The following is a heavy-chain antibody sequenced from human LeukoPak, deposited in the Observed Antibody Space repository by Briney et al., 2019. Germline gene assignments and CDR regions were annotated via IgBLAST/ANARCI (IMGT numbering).Heavy chain of an antibody. Sequence: ASVKVSCKASGYTFTGYYMHWVRQAPGQGLEWMGWINPNSGGTNYAQKFQGWVTMTRDTSISTAYMELSRLRSDDTAVYYCASLSCSSTSCSPRGYYYYYYGMDVWGQGTTVIVSS. CDR1: GYTFTGYY. D-gene: IGHD2-2*01. V-gene: IGHV1-2*04. J-gene: IGHJ6*02. CDR3: ASLSCSSTSCSPRGYYYYYYGMDV. CDR2: INPNSGGT.